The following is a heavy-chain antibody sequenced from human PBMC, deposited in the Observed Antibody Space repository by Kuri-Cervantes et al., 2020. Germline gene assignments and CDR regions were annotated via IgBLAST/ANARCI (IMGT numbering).Heavy chain of an antibody. CDR1: GYTFTSYD. CDR3: ARDHGSGGSSDY. CDR2: IIPIFGTA. J-gene: IGHJ4*02. D-gene: IGHD2-15*01. Sequence: SVKVSCKASGYTFTSYDISWVRQAPGQGLEWMGGIIPIFGTANYAQKFQGRVTITADESTSTACMELSSLRSEDTAVYYCARDHGSGGSSDYWGQGTLVTVSS. V-gene: IGHV1-69*13.